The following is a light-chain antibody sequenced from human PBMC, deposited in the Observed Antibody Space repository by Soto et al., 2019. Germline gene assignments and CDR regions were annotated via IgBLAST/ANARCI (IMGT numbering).Light chain of an antibody. CDR3: QQRDTWRT. CDR1: QGVSRY. CDR2: GAS. V-gene: IGKV3-11*01. J-gene: IGKJ2*01. Sequence: IVLTQSPATLSLSPGERATLSCRASQGVSRYLAWYQQKPGQAPRLLIYGASNRATGIPARFSGSGSGTAFSLTTSSLEPDDFAVYYCQQRDTWRTFGERTKLEIK.